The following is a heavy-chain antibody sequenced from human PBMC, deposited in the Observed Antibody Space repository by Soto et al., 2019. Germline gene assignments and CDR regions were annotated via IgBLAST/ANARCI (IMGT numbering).Heavy chain of an antibody. V-gene: IGHV4-59*01. Sequence: SESLSLTCTVSVGTISSYYWSWIRQPPGKGLEWIGYIYYRGSTDYNRSLKSRVTISVDTSKNQFSLKLSSVTAADTAVYYCARDGRDCTNGVCFPMYVWGQGTTVTVSS. CDR3: ARDGRDCTNGVCFPMYV. CDR2: IYYRGST. CDR1: VGTISSYY. D-gene: IGHD2-8*01. J-gene: IGHJ6*02.